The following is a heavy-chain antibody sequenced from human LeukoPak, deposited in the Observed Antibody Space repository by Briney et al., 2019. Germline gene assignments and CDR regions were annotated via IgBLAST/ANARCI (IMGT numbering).Heavy chain of an antibody. Sequence: GGSLRLSCAASGFAFSSSNLNWFRQAPGKGLEWVSSITSDAYIYYADSLKGRFSISRDNAKNSVYLQMISLRAEDTAIYYCARAVYGDYGVDYWGQGTLVTVSS. J-gene: IGHJ4*02. CDR2: ITSDAYI. CDR3: ARAVYGDYGVDY. V-gene: IGHV3-21*01. D-gene: IGHD4-17*01. CDR1: GFAFSSSN.